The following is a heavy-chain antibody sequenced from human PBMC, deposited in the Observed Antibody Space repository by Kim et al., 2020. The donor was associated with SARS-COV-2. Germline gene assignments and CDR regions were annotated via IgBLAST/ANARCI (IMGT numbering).Heavy chain of an antibody. Sequence: AQGFTGRFVFSLDTSVSTAYLQISSLKAEDTAVYYCARGIAVAGHHAFDIWGQGTMVTVSS. J-gene: IGHJ3*02. D-gene: IGHD6-19*01. V-gene: IGHV7-4-1*02. CDR3: ARGIAVAGHHAFDI.